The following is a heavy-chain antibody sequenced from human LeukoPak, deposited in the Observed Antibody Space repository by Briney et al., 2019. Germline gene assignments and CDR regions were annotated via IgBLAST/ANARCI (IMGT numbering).Heavy chain of an antibody. CDR2: ISSSSSTI. J-gene: IGHJ4*02. CDR3: ASLRIAARRALDY. D-gene: IGHD6-6*01. CDR1: GFTFSSYS. Sequence: GGSLRLSCAASGFTFSSYSMNWVRQAPGKGLEWVSYISSSSSTIYYADSVKGRFTISRDNAKNSLYLQMNSLRAEDTAVYYCASLRIAARRALDYWCQGTLVTVSS. V-gene: IGHV3-48*04.